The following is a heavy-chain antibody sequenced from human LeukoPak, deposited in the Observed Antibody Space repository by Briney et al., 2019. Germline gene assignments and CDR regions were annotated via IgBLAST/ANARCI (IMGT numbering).Heavy chain of an antibody. D-gene: IGHD5-18*01. J-gene: IGHJ4*02. Sequence: SETLSLTCAVYGGSFSDCYWSWIRQPPGKGLEWIGEINHSGSTNYNPSLKSRVTISVDTSKNQFSLKLSSVTAADTAVYYCARAAGVSYGRITYFDYWGQGTLVTVSS. CDR1: GGSFSDCY. CDR2: INHSGST. CDR3: ARAAGVSYGRITYFDY. V-gene: IGHV4-34*01.